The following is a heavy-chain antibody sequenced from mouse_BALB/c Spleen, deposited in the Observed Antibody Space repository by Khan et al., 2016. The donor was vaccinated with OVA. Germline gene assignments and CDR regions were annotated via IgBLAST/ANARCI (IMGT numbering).Heavy chain of an antibody. J-gene: IGHJ2*01. CDR3: ARSSSWFLDY. Sequence: EVQLQESGPGLVKPSQTLSLTCTVTGYSITSDCVWNWMRQFPGNKLEWMGSISYTGTTSYNLSLKSGSSVSRDTSKNQFFLELNSVTAEDSCTYYWARSSSWFLDYWGQGTTLTVSS. V-gene: IGHV3-2*02. CDR2: ISYTGTT. CDR1: GYSITSDCV. D-gene: IGHD2-2*01.